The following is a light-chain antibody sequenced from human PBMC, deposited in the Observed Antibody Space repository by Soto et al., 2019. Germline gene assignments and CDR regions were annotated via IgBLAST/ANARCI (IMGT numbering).Light chain of an antibody. Sequence: EIVLTQSPATLSLSPGERATLSCRASQSVSSSYLAWHQQKPDQAPRLLIYGASSRATGSPDRFSGSGSGREFTLTISRLEPDDFAVYYCQQYGSSPRTFGQGTKVEIK. V-gene: IGKV3-20*01. CDR1: QSVSSSY. J-gene: IGKJ1*01. CDR2: GAS. CDR3: QQYGSSPRT.